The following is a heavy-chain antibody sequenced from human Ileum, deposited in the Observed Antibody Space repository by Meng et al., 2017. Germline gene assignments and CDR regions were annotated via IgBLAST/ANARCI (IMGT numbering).Heavy chain of an antibody. D-gene: IGHD3-16*01. CDR1: GVSINHYGW. V-gene: IGHV4-4*02. CDR2: IYHSGST. CDR3: ANVDGRGTGGRTM. J-gene: IGHJ4*02. Sequence: QRHVQEAGRGLWNPSGTLSLTCAVPGVSINHYGWWSWVRQHPGKGLEWIGEIYHSGSTHYTPSLESRVTITVDKSKNEFSLQLTAVTAADTAVYYCANVDGRGTGGRTMWGQGTLVTVSS.